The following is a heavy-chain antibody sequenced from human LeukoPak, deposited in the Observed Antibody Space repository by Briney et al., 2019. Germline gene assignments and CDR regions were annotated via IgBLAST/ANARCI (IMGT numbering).Heavy chain of an antibody. CDR3: ARDISSSPYYFDY. D-gene: IGHD6-6*01. CDR1: GYTFTSYG. Sequence: ASVKVSCKASGYTFTSYGISWVRQAPGQGLQWMGWISGSNGNTNYAQKFQGRVTMTTDTSSSTAYMELRSLRSDDTAVYYCARDISSSPYYFDYWGQGTLVTVSS. J-gene: IGHJ4*02. V-gene: IGHV1-18*01. CDR2: ISGSNGNT.